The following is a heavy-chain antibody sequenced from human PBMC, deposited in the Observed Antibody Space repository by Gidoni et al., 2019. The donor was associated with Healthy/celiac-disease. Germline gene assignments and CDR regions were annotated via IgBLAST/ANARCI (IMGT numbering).Heavy chain of an antibody. D-gene: IGHD2-21*02. CDR2: ISSSSSCI. CDR3: ARSGGDRYYYYYYGMDV. CDR1: GFTFISYS. V-gene: IGHV3-21*01. Sequence: EVQLVESGGGLVKPGGSLRLSCAASGFTFISYSMNWVRQAPGKGLEWVSAISSSSSCISYADSVKGRFTISRDNAKNSLYLQMNSLRAEDTAVYYCARSGGDRYYYYYYGMDVWGQGTTVTVSS. J-gene: IGHJ6*02.